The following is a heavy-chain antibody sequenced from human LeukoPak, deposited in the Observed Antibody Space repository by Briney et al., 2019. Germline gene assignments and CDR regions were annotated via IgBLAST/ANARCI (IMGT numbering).Heavy chain of an antibody. V-gene: IGHV3-23*01. CDR1: GFTFSNYA. CDR3: AKAGSIRFDY. CDR2: ISGSGYTT. D-gene: IGHD1-26*01. J-gene: IGHJ4*02. Sequence: GGSLRLSCAASGFTFSNYAMSWVRQAPGKGLEWVSAISGSGYTTYYADSVKGRFTISRDNSKNTLYLQMHSLRAEDTAVYYCAKAGSIRFDYWGQGTLVTVSS.